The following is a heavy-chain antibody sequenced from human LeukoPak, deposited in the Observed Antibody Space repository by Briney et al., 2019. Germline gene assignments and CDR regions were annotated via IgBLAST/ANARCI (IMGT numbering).Heavy chain of an antibody. J-gene: IGHJ6*02. CDR3: ARDRDYYGMDV. V-gene: IGHV3-48*04. CDR1: GFTFSSYA. Sequence: GGSLRLSCAASGFTFSSYAMSWVRQAPGKGLEWLSYISSGGSTIYYADSVKGRFTISRDNAKNSLYLQMNSLRAEDTAVYYCARDRDYYGMDVWGQGTTVTVSS. CDR2: ISSGGSTI. D-gene: IGHD3-10*01.